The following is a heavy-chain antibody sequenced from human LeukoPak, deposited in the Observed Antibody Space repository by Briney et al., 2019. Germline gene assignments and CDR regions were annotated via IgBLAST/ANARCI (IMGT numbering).Heavy chain of an antibody. V-gene: IGHV3-53*01. Sequence: PGGSLRLSCKASGFTVSNNYMNWVRQAPGKGLEWVALIYSGGTTNYADSVKGRFTISRDNSKNTLYLRMTNVRVEDTAVYYCARDPPGIAASVSGGWGQGTLVTVSS. J-gene: IGHJ4*02. CDR1: GFTVSNNY. CDR3: ARDPPGIAASVSGG. CDR2: IYSGGTT. D-gene: IGHD6-13*01.